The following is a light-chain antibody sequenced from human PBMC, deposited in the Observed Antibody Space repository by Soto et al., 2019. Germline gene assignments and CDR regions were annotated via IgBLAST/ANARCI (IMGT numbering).Light chain of an antibody. CDR2: AAS. CDR1: QSISNY. J-gene: IGKJ3*01. CDR3: QQSYSTPQT. V-gene: IGKV1-39*01. Sequence: DIQMTQSPSSLSASVGDRVTITCRASQSISNYLNWYQQKPGKAPKLLIYAASSLQSGVPSRFSGSGSGTDFTLTISSLQPEDFATYYCQQSYSTPQTFGPGTKGDIK.